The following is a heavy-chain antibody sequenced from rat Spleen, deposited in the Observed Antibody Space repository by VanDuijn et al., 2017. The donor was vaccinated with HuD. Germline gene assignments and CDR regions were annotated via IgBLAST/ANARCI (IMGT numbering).Heavy chain of an antibody. CDR1: GFTFSDYG. Sequence: EVQLVESGGGLVQPGRSLKFSCAASGFTFSDYGMAWVRQAPTKGLEWVAIISYDGSTTYYRDSVKGRFTISRDNAKSTLYLQMDSLRSEDTATYYCARHSGTTPDYWGQGVMVTVSS. CDR2: ISYDGSTT. V-gene: IGHV5-17*01. CDR3: ARHSGTTPDY. D-gene: IGHD1-5*01. J-gene: IGHJ2*01.